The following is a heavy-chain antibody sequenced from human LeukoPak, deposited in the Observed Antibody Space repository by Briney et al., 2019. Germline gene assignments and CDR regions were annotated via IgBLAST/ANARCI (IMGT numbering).Heavy chain of an antibody. Sequence: GGSLRLSCAASGFTFSSYAMSWVRQAPGKGLEWVSFINSRSSTIYYADSVKGRFTISRDNAKNSLYLQMNSLRAEDTAVYYCAQLLDDNPIRWYFGLWGRGTLVTVSS. CDR1: GFTFSSYA. CDR3: AQLLDDNPIRWYFGL. V-gene: IGHV3-48*04. CDR2: INSRSSTI. D-gene: IGHD1-14*01. J-gene: IGHJ2*01.